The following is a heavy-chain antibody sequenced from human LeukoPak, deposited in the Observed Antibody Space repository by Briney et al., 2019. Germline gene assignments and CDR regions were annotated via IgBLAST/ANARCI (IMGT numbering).Heavy chain of an antibody. D-gene: IGHD4-23*01. Sequence: ASVKVSCKASGYTFTGYYMHWVRQAPGQGLEWMGWISAYNGNTNYAQKLQGRVTMTTDTSTSTAYMELRSLRSDDTAVYYCARARHLLRGYLDYWGQGTLVTVSS. CDR3: ARARHLLRGYLDY. CDR1: GYTFTGYY. J-gene: IGHJ4*02. V-gene: IGHV1-18*04. CDR2: ISAYNGNT.